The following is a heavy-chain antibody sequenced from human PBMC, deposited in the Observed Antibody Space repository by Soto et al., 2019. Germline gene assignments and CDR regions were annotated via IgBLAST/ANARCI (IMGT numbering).Heavy chain of an antibody. J-gene: IGHJ4*02. V-gene: IGHV4-59*01. Sequence: SETLSLTCTVSGGSISSYYWSWIRQPPGKGLEWIGYIYYSGSTNYNPSLKSRVTISVDTSKNQFSLKLSSVTAADTAVYYCARVSIAAAGGFDYWGQGTLVTVSS. CDR1: GGSISSYY. CDR3: ARVSIAAAGGFDY. D-gene: IGHD6-13*01. CDR2: IYYSGST.